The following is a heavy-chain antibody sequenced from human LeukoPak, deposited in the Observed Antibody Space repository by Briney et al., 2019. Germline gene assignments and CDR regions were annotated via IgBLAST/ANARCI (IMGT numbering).Heavy chain of an antibody. Sequence: PSETLSLTCAVYGGSFSGYYWSWIRQPPGKGLEWIGEINHSGSTNYNPSLKSRVTISVDTSKNQFSLKLSSVTAADTAVYYCARGLPAVAAPFDYWSQGTLVTVSS. J-gene: IGHJ4*02. V-gene: IGHV4-34*01. D-gene: IGHD2-15*01. CDR3: ARGLPAVAAPFDY. CDR1: GGSFSGYY. CDR2: INHSGST.